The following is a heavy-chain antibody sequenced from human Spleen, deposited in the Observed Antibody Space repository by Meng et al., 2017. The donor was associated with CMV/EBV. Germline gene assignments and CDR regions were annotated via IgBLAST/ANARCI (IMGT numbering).Heavy chain of an antibody. CDR3: ARETSFLEGVWFDP. Sequence: SDASVSSGDYIWGWRRQPPGKGLEWIGSVYYSGNAYDNPSLKSRVTTSGDTSKNQLSLKLSSVTAADTAIYYCARETSFLEGVWFDPWGPGTLVTVSS. CDR2: VYYSGNA. J-gene: IGHJ5*02. CDR1: DASVSSGDYI. D-gene: IGHD3-3*02. V-gene: IGHV4-39*07.